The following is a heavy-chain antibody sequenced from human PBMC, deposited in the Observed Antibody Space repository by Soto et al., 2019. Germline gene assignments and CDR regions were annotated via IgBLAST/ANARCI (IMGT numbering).Heavy chain of an antibody. CDR1: GGSISSSSYY. Sequence: SETLSLTCTVSGGSISSSSYYWGWIRQPPGKGLEWIGSIYYSGSTYYNPSLKSRVTISVDTSKNQFSLKLSSVTAADTAVYYCARVRFYYYDSTSPNFDYWGQGTLVTVSS. D-gene: IGHD3-22*01. CDR2: IYYSGST. V-gene: IGHV4-39*01. CDR3: ARVRFYYYDSTSPNFDY. J-gene: IGHJ4*02.